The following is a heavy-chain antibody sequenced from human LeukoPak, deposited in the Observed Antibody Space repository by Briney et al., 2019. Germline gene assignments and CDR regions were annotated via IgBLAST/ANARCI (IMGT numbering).Heavy chain of an antibody. CDR1: GGSISSYY. V-gene: IGHV4-4*09. D-gene: IGHD5-12*01. CDR3: ASLSGYGALDY. J-gene: IGHJ4*02. Sequence: SETLSLTCTVSGGSISSYYWSWIRQPPGKGLEWIGYIYTSGSTNYNPSLKSRVTISVDTSKNQFSLKLSSVTAADTAVYYCASLSGYGALDYWGQGTLVTVSS. CDR2: IYTSGST.